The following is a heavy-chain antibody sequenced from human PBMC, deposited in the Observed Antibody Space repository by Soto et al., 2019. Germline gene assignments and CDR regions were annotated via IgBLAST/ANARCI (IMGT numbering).Heavy chain of an antibody. V-gene: IGHV3-23*01. Sequence: ESGGGLVQPGGSLRLSCAASGFIFSSYAMSWVRQAPGKGLEWVSAFSGSGGRTFYADSVKGRFTISRDNSKNTLYLHIDNLGAEDTAVYYCAKDQSETGTTFDNWGQGTLVTVSS. J-gene: IGHJ4*02. D-gene: IGHD1-1*01. CDR1: GFIFSSYA. CDR2: FSGSGGRT. CDR3: AKDQSETGTTFDN.